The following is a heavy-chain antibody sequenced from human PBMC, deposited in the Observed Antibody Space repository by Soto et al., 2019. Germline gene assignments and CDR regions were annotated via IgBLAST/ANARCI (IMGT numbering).Heavy chain of an antibody. V-gene: IGHV4-39*01. CDR1: GGSISSSSYY. D-gene: IGHD6-19*01. J-gene: IGHJ4*02. CDR2: IFYSGST. Sequence: SETLSLTCTVSGGSISSSSYYWGWIRQPPGKGLEWIGSIFYSGSTYYNPSLKSRVTISVDTSKNQFSLKLSSVTADDTAIYYCARVPSSGWPYFFDYWGLGTLVTVSS. CDR3: ARVPSSGWPYFFDY.